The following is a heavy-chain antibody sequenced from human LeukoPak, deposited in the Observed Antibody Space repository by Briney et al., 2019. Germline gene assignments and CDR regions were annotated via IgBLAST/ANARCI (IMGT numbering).Heavy chain of an antibody. D-gene: IGHD1-14*01. Sequence: SETLSLTCTVSSGSISSVSYYWAWIRQPPGKGLEWLGNIYYSGSTYYNPSLKSRVTISVDTSKNQISLKLSSATAAETAMYYCARRTPTTSLRAPWGQGTLVTVSS. J-gene: IGHJ5*02. CDR2: IYYSGST. V-gene: IGHV4-39*01. CDR1: SGSISSVSYY. CDR3: ARRTPTTSLRAP.